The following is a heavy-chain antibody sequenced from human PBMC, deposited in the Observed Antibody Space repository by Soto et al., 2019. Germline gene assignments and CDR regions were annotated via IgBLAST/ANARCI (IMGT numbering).Heavy chain of an antibody. CDR1: GFTFSSYW. CDR3: VTDQDYRKDY. CDR2: IKEDGSDK. Sequence: EVQLVESGGGLVQPGGSLRLSCAASGFTFSSYWMNWVRQAPGKGLEWVANIKEDGSDKHYVASVKGRFTISRDNAKNSLFLQMNSLRAEDTAVYYCVTDQDYRKDYWGQGTLVTVSS. D-gene: IGHD4-4*01. J-gene: IGHJ4*02. V-gene: IGHV3-7*01.